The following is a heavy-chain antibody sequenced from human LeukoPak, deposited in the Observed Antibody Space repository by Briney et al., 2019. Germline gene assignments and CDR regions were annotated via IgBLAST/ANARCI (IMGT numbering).Heavy chain of an antibody. J-gene: IGHJ4*02. Sequence: SVKVSCKASGYTFTSYDINWVRHATGQGLEWMGWMNPNSGNTGYAQKFQGRVTMTRNTSISTAYMELSSLRSEDTAVYYCATGAYGDYVFDYWGQGTLVTVSS. CDR1: GYTFTSYD. CDR3: ATGAYGDYVFDY. D-gene: IGHD4-17*01. CDR2: MNPNSGNT. V-gene: IGHV1-8*01.